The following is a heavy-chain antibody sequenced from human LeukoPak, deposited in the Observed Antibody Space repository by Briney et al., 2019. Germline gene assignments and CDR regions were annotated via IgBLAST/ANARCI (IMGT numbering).Heavy chain of an antibody. Sequence: PGGSLRLSCAASGFTFSSYAMHWVRQAPGKGLEYVSAISSNGGSTYYANSVKGRFTISRDNSKNTLYLQMGSLRAEDMAVYYCARHHLLYYYYGMDVWGQGTTVTVSS. J-gene: IGHJ6*02. CDR1: GFTFSSYA. CDR3: ARHHLLYYYYGMDV. V-gene: IGHV3-64*01. D-gene: IGHD2-2*01. CDR2: ISSNGGST.